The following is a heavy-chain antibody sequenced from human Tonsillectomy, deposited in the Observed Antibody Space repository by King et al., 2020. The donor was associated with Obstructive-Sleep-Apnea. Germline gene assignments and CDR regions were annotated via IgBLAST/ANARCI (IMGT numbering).Heavy chain of an antibody. CDR3: AREAVAGDYFDY. J-gene: IGHJ4*02. D-gene: IGHD6-19*01. Sequence: PLQESGPGLVKPSETLSLTCTVSGGSISSYYWSWIRQPPGKGLEWIGYIYYSGSTNYNPSLKSRVTISVDTSKNQFSLKLSSVTAADTAVYYCAREAVAGDYFDYWGQGTLVTVSS. CDR1: GGSISSYY. V-gene: IGHV4-59*01. CDR2: IYYSGST.